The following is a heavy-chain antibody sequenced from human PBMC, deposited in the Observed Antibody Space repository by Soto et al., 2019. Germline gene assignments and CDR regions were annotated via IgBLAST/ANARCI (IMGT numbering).Heavy chain of an antibody. CDR1: GYTFTSYA. D-gene: IGHD4-17*01. V-gene: IGHV1-3*01. CDR3: ARALSMATVVTNY. J-gene: IGHJ4*02. Sequence: QVQLVQSGAEVKKPGASVKVSCKASGYTFTSYAMHWVRQAPGQRLEWMGWINAGNGNTKYSQKFQGRVTITRDTSASIAYMELSSLRSEDTAVYYCARALSMATVVTNYWGQGTLVTVSS. CDR2: INAGNGNT.